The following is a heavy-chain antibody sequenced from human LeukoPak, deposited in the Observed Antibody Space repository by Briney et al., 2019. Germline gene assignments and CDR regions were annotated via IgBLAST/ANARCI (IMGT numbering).Heavy chain of an antibody. J-gene: IGHJ4*02. V-gene: IGHV4-59*08. D-gene: IGHD3-22*01. CDR2: IYYSGST. CDR3: ARNYDGSGYYLY. Sequence: SETLSLTCTVSGGSISSYYWSWIRQPPGKGLEWIGYIYYSGSTNYNPSLKSRVTISVDTSKMQFSLKLTSVTAADTAVYYCARNYDGSGYYLYWGQGTLVTVSS. CDR1: GGSISSYY.